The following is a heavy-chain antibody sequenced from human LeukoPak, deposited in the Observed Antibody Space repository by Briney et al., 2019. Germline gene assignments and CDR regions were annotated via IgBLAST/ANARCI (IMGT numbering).Heavy chain of an antibody. Sequence: GASVKVSCKASGYTFTSYDISWVRQAPGQGLEWMGRIIPILGIANYAQKFQGRVTITADKSTSTAYMELSSLRSEDTAVYYCARGPAARETGTFDYWGQGTLVTVSS. CDR3: ARGPAARETGTFDY. CDR2: IIPILGIA. J-gene: IGHJ4*02. CDR1: GYTFTSYD. V-gene: IGHV1-69*04. D-gene: IGHD2-2*01.